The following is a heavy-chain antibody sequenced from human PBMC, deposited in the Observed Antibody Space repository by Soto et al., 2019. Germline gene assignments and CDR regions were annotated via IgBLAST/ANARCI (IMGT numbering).Heavy chain of an antibody. V-gene: IGHV4-39*01. D-gene: IGHD3-22*01. CDR1: GGSISSSSYY. Sequence: SETLSLTFTVSGGSISSSSYYWGWIRQPPGKGLEWIGSIYYSGSTYYNPSLKSRVTISVDTSKNQFSLKLSSVTAADTAVYYCARYDSSGYSDYFDYWGQGTLVTVSS. CDR3: ARYDSSGYSDYFDY. J-gene: IGHJ4*02. CDR2: IYYSGST.